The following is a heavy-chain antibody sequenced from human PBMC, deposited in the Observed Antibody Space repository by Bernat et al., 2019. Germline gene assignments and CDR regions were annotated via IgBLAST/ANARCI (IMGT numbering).Heavy chain of an antibody. D-gene: IGHD2-8*02. V-gene: IGHV3-53*05. J-gene: IGHJ5*02. CDR1: GFTVSSNY. CDR2: IYSGGST. CDR3: ARVLLVVYAWIDP. Sequence: ELQVVETGGGLIQPGGSLRLSCAASGFTVSSNYMSWVRQAPGKGLEWVSVIYSGGSTYYADSVKGRFTISRDNSKNTLYLQMNSLRAEDTAVYYCARVLLVVYAWIDPWGQGTLVTVSS.